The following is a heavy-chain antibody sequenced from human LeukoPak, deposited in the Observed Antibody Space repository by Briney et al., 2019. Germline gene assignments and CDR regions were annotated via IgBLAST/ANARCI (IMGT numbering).Heavy chain of an antibody. D-gene: IGHD1-26*01. CDR1: GYTFTGYC. CDR3: ARSKGATNNWFDP. V-gene: IGHV1-2*02. CDR2: INPNSGGT. J-gene: IGHJ5*02. Sequence: ASVKVSCKASGYTFTGYCMHWVRQAPGQGLEWMGWINPNSGGTNYAQKFQGRVTMTRDTSISTAYMELSRLRSDDTAVYYCARSKGATNNWFDPWGQGTLVTVSS.